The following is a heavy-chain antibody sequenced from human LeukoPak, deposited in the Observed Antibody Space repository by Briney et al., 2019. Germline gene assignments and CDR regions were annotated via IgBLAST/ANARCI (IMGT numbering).Heavy chain of an antibody. J-gene: IGHJ4*02. Sequence: PGRSLRLSCAASGFTFSSYAMHWVRQAPGKGLEWVAVISYDGSNKYYADSVKGRFTISRDNSKNTLYLQMNSLRAEDTAVYYCARDLSSLTYVDIVTFDYWGQGTLVTVSS. CDR2: ISYDGSNK. D-gene: IGHD5-12*01. CDR1: GFTFSSYA. V-gene: IGHV3-30-3*01. CDR3: ARDLSSLTYVDIVTFDY.